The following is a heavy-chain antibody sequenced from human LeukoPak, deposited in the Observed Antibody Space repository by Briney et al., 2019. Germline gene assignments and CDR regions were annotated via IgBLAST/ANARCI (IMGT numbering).Heavy chain of an antibody. J-gene: IGHJ5*02. CDR1: GFTFSRYW. Sequence: GGSLRLSCAASGFTFSRYWMNWVRQVPGKGLVWVSRINGDGSSTSYADSVKGRFTSSRDNAKDTLYLQMNSLRPEGTAVYYCARKTDSGSNWFDPWGQGTLVTVSS. V-gene: IGHV3-74*01. D-gene: IGHD3-10*01. CDR3: ARKTDSGSNWFDP. CDR2: INGDGSST.